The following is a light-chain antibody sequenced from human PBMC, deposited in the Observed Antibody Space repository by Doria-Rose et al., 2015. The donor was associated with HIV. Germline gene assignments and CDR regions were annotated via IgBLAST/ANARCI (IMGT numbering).Light chain of an antibody. Sequence: EIVLTQSPGTLSLSPGERATLSCRASQSFSSTYLAWYQQKPGQAPSLLIYGGSTRATGIPDGFSASGSGTDFTLTINRLEPEDFALYYCHQYGTSWTFGQGTKVEI. CDR2: GGS. CDR1: QSFSSTY. CDR3: HQYGTSWT. J-gene: IGKJ1*01. V-gene: IGKV3-20*01.